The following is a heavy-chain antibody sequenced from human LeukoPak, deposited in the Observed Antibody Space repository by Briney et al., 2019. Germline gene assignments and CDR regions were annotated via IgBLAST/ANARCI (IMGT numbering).Heavy chain of an antibody. J-gene: IGHJ6*02. CDR2: INVDGSEK. CDR3: ARGHYGLDV. CDR1: GFSLSNHW. Sequence: GGSLRLSCAASGFSLSNHWVTWVRQAPGKGPEWVAHINVDGSEKDFLDSVRGRFTISRDNSKNSVYLQMNTLRVEDTAVYHCARGHYGLDVWGQGTTVTVSS. V-gene: IGHV3-7*01.